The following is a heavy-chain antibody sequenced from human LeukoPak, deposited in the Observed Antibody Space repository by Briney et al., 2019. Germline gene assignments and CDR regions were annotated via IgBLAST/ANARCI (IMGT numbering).Heavy chain of an antibody. CDR1: GYTFTGYY. V-gene: IGHV1-2*02. J-gene: IGHJ4*02. CDR3: ARDLAAAGIRAIGY. CDR2: INPNSGGT. D-gene: IGHD6-13*01. Sequence: GASVTVSCKASGYTFTGYYMHWVRQAPGQGLEWMGWINPNSGGTNYAQKFQGRVTMTRDTSISTAYMELSRLRSDDTAVYHCARDLAAAGIRAIGYWGQGTLVTVSS.